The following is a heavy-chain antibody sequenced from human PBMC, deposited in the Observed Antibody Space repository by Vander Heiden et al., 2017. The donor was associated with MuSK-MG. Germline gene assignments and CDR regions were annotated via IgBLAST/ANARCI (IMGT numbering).Heavy chain of an antibody. CDR3: PRTSGVVCTNGGCYLVDYYYGKDV. J-gene: IGHJ6*02. Sequence: EVQLVQSGAEVKKPGESLKISCKGSGYSFTSYWIGWVRQMPGKGLEWMGIIYPGDSDTRYSPSFQGQVTISADKSISTAYLQWSSLKASHTAMQYCPRTSGVVCTNGGCYLVDYYYGKDVWGEG. CDR2: IYPGDSDT. D-gene: IGHD2-8*01. CDR1: GYSFTSYW. V-gene: IGHV5-51*01.